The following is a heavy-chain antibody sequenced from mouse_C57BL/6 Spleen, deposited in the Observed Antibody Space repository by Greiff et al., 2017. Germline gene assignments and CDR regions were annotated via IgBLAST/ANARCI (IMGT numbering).Heavy chain of an antibody. CDR1: GYTFTDYA. CDR2: LSTYNGDA. J-gene: IGHJ2*01. V-gene: IGHV1-67*01. CDR3: ALIATVVAGDY. Sequence: QVQLQQSGPELVRPGVSVKISCKGSGYTFTDYAMHWVKQSHAKSLEWIGVLSTYNGDASYNQKFKDKATMTVDKSSSTAYMELARLTAEDSAVDYCALIATVVAGDYWGQGTTRTGSS. D-gene: IGHD1-1*01.